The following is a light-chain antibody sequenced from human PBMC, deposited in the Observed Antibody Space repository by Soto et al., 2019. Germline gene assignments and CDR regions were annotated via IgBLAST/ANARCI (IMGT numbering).Light chain of an antibody. V-gene: IGLV1-51*01. Sequence: QSVLTQPPSVSAAPGQTVTISCSGSSSNIGNNYVSWYQQLPGTAPKLLIYDNNKRPSGIPDRLSGSKSGTSATLGITGLQTGDEADYYCGTWDSSLSAGWVFGGGTKVTVL. CDR1: SSNIGNNY. J-gene: IGLJ3*02. CDR3: GTWDSSLSAGWV. CDR2: DNN.